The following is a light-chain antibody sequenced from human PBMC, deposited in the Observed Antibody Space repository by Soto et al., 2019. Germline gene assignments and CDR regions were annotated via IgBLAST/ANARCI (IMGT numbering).Light chain of an antibody. V-gene: IGKV1-39*01. J-gene: IGKJ3*01. CDR2: AAS. CDR3: QQSYSTQGGFT. CDR1: QSISSY. Sequence: DIQMTQSPSSLSASVGDRVTITCRASQSISSYLNWYQQKPGKAPKLLIYAASSLQSGVPSRFSGSGSGTDFTLTISSLQPEDFATYYCQQSYSTQGGFTFGPGTKVDIK.